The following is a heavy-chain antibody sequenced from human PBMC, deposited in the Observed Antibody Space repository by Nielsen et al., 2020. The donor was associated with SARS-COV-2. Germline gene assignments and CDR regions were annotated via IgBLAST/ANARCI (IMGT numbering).Heavy chain of an antibody. V-gene: IGHV1-3*01. D-gene: IGHD3-16*01. Sequence: ASVKVSCKASGDTFTNSAVHGVRQARGQGLEWMGWINAGNGGTKYAWKFPGRAFITRDTSASTAYMELSRLRSEDTAVYYCARMDTVDPSYGYYGMDVWGQGTTVTVSS. CDR2: INAGNGGT. CDR3: ARMDTVDPSYGYYGMDV. CDR1: GDTFTNSA. J-gene: IGHJ6*02.